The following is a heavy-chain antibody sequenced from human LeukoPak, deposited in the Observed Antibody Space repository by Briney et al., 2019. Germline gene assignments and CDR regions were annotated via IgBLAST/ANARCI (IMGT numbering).Heavy chain of an antibody. V-gene: IGHV3-48*03. CDR2: ISSSGSTI. J-gene: IGHJ4*02. D-gene: IGHD5-18*01. CDR3: ATVGMDGIQLWSYYFDY. CDR1: GFTFSSYE. Sequence: GGSLRLSCAASGFTFSSYEMNWVRQAPGKGLEWFSYISSSGSTIYYADSVKGRFTISRDNAKNSLYLQMNSLRAEDTAVYYCATVGMDGIQLWSYYFDYWGQGTLVTVSS.